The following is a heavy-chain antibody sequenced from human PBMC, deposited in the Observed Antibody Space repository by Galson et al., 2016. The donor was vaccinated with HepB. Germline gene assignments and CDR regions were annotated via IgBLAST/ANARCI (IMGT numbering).Heavy chain of an antibody. Sequence: SLKLSCEASGFIFNSYGTHWVRQAPGQGLEWVAVITYDGGNTNYADTVKGRFTISRDNSTNTLYLQLNSLRAEDTALYYCAKDHGYFGSGSHHYWGQGSLVTVSS. CDR3: AKDHGYFGSGSHHY. V-gene: IGHV3-30*18. CDR2: ITYDGGNT. J-gene: IGHJ4*02. CDR1: GFIFNSYG. D-gene: IGHD3-10*01.